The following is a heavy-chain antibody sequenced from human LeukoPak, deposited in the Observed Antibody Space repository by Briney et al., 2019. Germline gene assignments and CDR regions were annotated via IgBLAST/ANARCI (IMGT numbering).Heavy chain of an antibody. D-gene: IGHD1-1*01. CDR2: IYPSGST. J-gene: IGHJ4*02. Sequence: SETLSLTCTVSGGSINTYFWTWIRQPAGKGLQWIGRIYPSGSTNYSPSLKSRLTMSVDTSNNQFSLKLSSVTAADTAVYYCARDRYGGIIDSWGQGTLVTVSS. CDR1: GGSINTYF. V-gene: IGHV4-4*07. CDR3: ARDRYGGIIDS.